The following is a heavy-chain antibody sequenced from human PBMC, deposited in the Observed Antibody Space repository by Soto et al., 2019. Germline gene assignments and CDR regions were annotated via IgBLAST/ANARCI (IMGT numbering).Heavy chain of an antibody. J-gene: IGHJ5*02. CDR2: MNPNSGNT. D-gene: IGHD3-3*01. V-gene: IGHV1-8*01. CDR1: GYTFTSYD. Sequence: GASVKVSCKASGYTFTSYDINWVRQATGQGLEWMGWMNPNSGNTGYAQKFQGRVTMTRNTSISTAYMELSSLRSEDTAVYYCARGRFTIFGVVIIEDNWFDPWGQGTLVTVSS. CDR3: ARGRFTIFGVVIIEDNWFDP.